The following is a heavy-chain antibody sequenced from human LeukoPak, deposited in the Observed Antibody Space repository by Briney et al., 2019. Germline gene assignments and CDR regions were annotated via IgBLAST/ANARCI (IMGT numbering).Heavy chain of an antibody. V-gene: IGHV3-23*01. CDR1: GFTFSTYA. CDR2: ISGSGDST. D-gene: IGHD6-19*01. CDR3: AKDARWLAPGTFDI. Sequence: GGSLRLSCAASGFTFSTYAMNWVRQAPGKGLNWVSGISGSGDSTFYADSVKGRFTISRGNSKKTLYLQMNSLRADDTAVYYCAKDARWLAPGTFDIWGQGTMVTVS. J-gene: IGHJ3*02.